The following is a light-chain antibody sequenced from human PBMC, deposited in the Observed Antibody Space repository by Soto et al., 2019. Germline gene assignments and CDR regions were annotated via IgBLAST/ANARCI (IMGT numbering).Light chain of an antibody. J-gene: IGKJ4*01. CDR3: QQRYSTPPLT. V-gene: IGKV1-39*01. Sequence: DIQMTQSPSSLSASVGDRVTITCRASQSISSYLNWYQHKAGKAPKLLIYGASTLQSGVPSRFSGSGSGTDFTLTITSRQPEDVATYYCQQRYSTPPLTFGGGTKVEIK. CDR2: GAS. CDR1: QSISSY.